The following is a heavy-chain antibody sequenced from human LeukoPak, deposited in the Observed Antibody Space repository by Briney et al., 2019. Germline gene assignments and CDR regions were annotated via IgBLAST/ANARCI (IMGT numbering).Heavy chain of an antibody. CDR3: ARPRAGGNDAFDI. CDR2: IYYRGST. CDR1: GGSISSYY. D-gene: IGHD4-23*01. Sequence: SETLSLTCTVSGGSISSYYWSWIRQPPGKGLEWIGYIYYRGSTNYNPSLKSRVTISVDTSKNQFSLKLSSVTAADTAVYYCARPRAGGNDAFDIWGQGTMVTVSS. J-gene: IGHJ3*02. V-gene: IGHV4-59*08.